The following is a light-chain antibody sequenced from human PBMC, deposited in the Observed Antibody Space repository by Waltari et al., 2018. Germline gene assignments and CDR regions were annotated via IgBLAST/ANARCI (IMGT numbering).Light chain of an antibody. Sequence: QSALTQPASVSGSPGQSITISCTGTSSDVGGYDYASWYQQNPGKAPKLMIYEVNNRPSGVPNSFSGSKSGNTASLTISGLQAEDEAYYYCSSYTSSSTLVFGGGTKLTVL. CDR3: SSYTSSSTLV. V-gene: IGLV2-14*01. J-gene: IGLJ3*02. CDR2: EVN. CDR1: SSDVGGYDY.